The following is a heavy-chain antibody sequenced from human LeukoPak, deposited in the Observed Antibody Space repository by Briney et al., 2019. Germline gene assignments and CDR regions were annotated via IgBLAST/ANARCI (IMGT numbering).Heavy chain of an antibody. J-gene: IGHJ1*01. Sequence: SGGSLRLSCAASGFTFSSYWMSWVRQAPWKGLEWVANIKQDGSEKYYVDSVKGRFTISRDNAKNSLYLQMNSLGGDDTAIYYCATYNSVNAREFQYWGQGTLVTVPS. D-gene: IGHD5/OR15-5a*01. CDR3: ATYNSVNAREFQY. V-gene: IGHV3-7*01. CDR1: GFTFSSYW. CDR2: IKQDGSEK.